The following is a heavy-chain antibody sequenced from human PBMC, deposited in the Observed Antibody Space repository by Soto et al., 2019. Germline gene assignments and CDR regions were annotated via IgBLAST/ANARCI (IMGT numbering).Heavy chain of an antibody. J-gene: IGHJ4*02. D-gene: IGHD2-2*01. V-gene: IGHV3-23*01. Sequence: XVSLTLSCAACGFCFNKYSKTWVRQAPGKGLQWVSSITSNGDSTYYADSVKGRFTTSRDNSKNTLYLQMNSLRADDTAVFYCAKDYTSSTTSPFYFDSCGQGTLVTVSS. CDR3: AKDYTSSTTSPFYFDS. CDR1: GFCFNKYS. CDR2: ITSNGDST.